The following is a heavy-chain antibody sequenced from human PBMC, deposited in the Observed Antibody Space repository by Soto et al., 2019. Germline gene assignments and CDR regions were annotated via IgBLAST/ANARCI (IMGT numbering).Heavy chain of an antibody. V-gene: IGHV3-23*01. CDR3: AKDPRYGESLNYYYYYMDV. CDR2: ISSSGDST. Sequence: RKGTEWVSSISSSGDSTYYADSVKGRFTISRDNSKNTLYLQMNSLRAEDTALYYCAKDPRYGESLNYYYYYMDVWGKGTSVTVSS. D-gene: IGHD4-17*01. J-gene: IGHJ6*03.